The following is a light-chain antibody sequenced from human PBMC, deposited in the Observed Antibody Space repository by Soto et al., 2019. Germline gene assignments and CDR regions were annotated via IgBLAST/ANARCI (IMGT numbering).Light chain of an antibody. CDR1: QSVGSTY. CDR2: GAS. J-gene: IGKJ4*01. Sequence: EIVLTQSPGTLSLSPGERATLSCRASQSVGSTYIAWYQQKPGQAPSLLIYGASIRATGIPDRFSGSGSGTDFTLTISRLEPEDFAVYYCQQYSNSPLTFGGGTKVEIK. V-gene: IGKV3-20*01. CDR3: QQYSNSPLT.